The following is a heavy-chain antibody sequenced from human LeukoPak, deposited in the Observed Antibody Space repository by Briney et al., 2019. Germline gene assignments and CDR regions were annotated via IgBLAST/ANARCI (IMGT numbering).Heavy chain of an antibody. V-gene: IGHV4-39*07. D-gene: IGHD3-10*01. Sequence: SETLSLTCTVSGGSISSSSYYWGWIRQPPGKGLEWIGSIYYSGSTYCNPSLKSRVTISVDTSKNQFSLKLSSVTAADTAVYYCARDLRITMVRGVRRWFDPWGQGTLVTVSS. CDR3: ARDLRITMVRGVRRWFDP. CDR2: IYYSGST. CDR1: GGSISSSSYY. J-gene: IGHJ5*02.